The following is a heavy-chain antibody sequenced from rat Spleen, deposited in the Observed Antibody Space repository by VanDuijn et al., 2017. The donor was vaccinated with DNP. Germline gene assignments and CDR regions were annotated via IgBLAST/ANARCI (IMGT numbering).Heavy chain of an antibody. J-gene: IGHJ4*01. D-gene: IGHD3-6*01. CDR2: INSGGSP. Sequence: EVHLAESGGGLVQPGRSLQLSCVASGFTFNNYWMTWIRQAPGKGLAWVGSINSGGSPYYPDPVQGRFTISRDNAKSTLHLQMNSLRSEDTATYYCVRSIALMRGYVMDAWGQGASVTVSS. V-gene: IGHV5-31*01. CDR1: GFTFNNYW. CDR3: VRSIALMRGYVMDA.